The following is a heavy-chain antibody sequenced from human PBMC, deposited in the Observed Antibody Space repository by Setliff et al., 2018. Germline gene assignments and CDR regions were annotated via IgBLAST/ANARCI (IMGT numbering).Heavy chain of an antibody. CDR2: ISSSSNYI. V-gene: IGHV3-21*01. J-gene: IGHJ3*01. D-gene: IGHD6-13*01. CDR1: GFTFSSYT. CDR3: VRNYVDSSSDAFEV. Sequence: GGSLRLSCAASGFTFSSYTMSWVRQSPGKGLEWISSISSSSNYIHYADSVKGRFTVSRDNAESSVYLQMNSLSVEDTAIYYCVRNYVDSSSDAFEVWGQGTGVTVSS.